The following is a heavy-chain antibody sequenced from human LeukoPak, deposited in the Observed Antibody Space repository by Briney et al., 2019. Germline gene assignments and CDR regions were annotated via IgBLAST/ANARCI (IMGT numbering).Heavy chain of an antibody. CDR3: ARYNYGSGSYYTFDY. Sequence: ASVKVCCKASGYTFTGYYMHWVRQAPGQGLEWMGWINPNSGGTNYAQKFQGRVTMTRDTSISTAYMELSRLRSDDTAVYYCARYNYGSGSYYTFDYWGQGTLVTVSS. V-gene: IGHV1-2*02. D-gene: IGHD3-10*01. CDR2: INPNSGGT. J-gene: IGHJ4*02. CDR1: GYTFTGYY.